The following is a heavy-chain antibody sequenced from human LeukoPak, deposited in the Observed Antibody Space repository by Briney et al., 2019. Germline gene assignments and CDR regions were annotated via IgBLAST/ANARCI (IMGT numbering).Heavy chain of an antibody. CDR3: ARAAWNGGGGFDP. V-gene: IGHV4-34*01. CDR1: NGSFSGYY. J-gene: IGHJ5*02. D-gene: IGHD3-16*01. CDR2: VNHGGDT. Sequence: SETLSLTCAVYNGSFSGYYWSWIRQSPEKGREWIGEVNHGGDTNYNPSLRSRVTISLDTSKTHFSLNLRSVTAADAAVYNCARAAWNGGGGFDPWGQGTLVTVSS.